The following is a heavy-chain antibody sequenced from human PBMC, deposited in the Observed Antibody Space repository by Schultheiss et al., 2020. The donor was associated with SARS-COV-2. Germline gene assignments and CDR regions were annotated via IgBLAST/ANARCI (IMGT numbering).Heavy chain of an antibody. D-gene: IGHD3-16*02. CDR2: ISGSGGST. CDR1: GFTFSSYA. CDR3: ASIPGYYDYVWGSYRLRWYFDY. J-gene: IGHJ4*02. Sequence: GGSLRLSCAASGFTFSSYAMSWVRQAPGKGLEWVSAISGSGGSTYYADSVKGRFTISRDNSKNTLYLQMNSLRAEDTAVYYCASIPGYYDYVWGSYRLRWYFDYWGQGTLVTVSS. V-gene: IGHV3-23*01.